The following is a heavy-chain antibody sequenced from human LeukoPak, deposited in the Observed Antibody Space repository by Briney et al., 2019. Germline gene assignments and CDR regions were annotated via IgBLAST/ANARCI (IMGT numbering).Heavy chain of an antibody. CDR3: ARDLKALRFLEWPIPPGDY. J-gene: IGHJ4*02. CDR2: ISATASNT. D-gene: IGHD3-3*01. V-gene: IGHV3-23*01. Sequence: GGSLRLSCAASGFTFSSYAMSWVRQAPGKGLEWVSAISATASNTYYADSVKGRFTISRDNSKNTLYLQMNSLRAEDTAVYYCARDLKALRFLEWPIPPGDYWGQGTLVTVSS. CDR1: GFTFSSYA.